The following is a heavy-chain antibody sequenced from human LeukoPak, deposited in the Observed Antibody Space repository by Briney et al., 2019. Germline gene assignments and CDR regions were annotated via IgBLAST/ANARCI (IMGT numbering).Heavy chain of an antibody. CDR1: GYTFTGYY. CDR3: ARGGIWFGELLSPFDY. D-gene: IGHD3-10*01. Sequence: ASVKVSCKASGYTFTGYYMHWVRQAPGQGLEWMGWVNPNSGGTNYAQKFQGRVTMTRDTSISTAYMELSGLRSDDTAVYYCARGGIWFGELLSPFDYWGQGTLVTVSS. V-gene: IGHV1-2*02. J-gene: IGHJ4*02. CDR2: VNPNSGGT.